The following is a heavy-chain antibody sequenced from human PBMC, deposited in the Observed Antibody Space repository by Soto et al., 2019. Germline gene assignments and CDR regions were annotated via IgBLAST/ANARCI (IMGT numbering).Heavy chain of an antibody. CDR3: ARVRSAGTRRSHYYYYMDV. J-gene: IGHJ6*03. CDR1: GYTFTSYD. V-gene: IGHV1-8*01. CDR2: MNPNSGNT. Sequence: QVQLVQSGAEVKKPGASVKVSCMASGYTFTSYDINWVRQATGEGIEWMGWMNPNSGNTGYAQKFQGRVTMTRNTSISTAYMELSSLRSEDTAVYYCARVRSAGTRRSHYYYYMDVWGKGTTVTVSS. D-gene: IGHD1-1*01.